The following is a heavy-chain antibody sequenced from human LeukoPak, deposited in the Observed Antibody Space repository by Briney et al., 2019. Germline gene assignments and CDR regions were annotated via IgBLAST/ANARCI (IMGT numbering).Heavy chain of an antibody. D-gene: IGHD3-22*01. Sequence: ASVKVSCKASGYTFTGYHMHWVRQAPGHGLEWMGWINPNSGDTNYAQKLQGRVTMTTDTSTSTAYMELRSLRSDDTAVYYCARVFHDSSGYYPYYFDYWGQGTLVPVSS. CDR3: ARVFHDSSGYYPYYFDY. V-gene: IGHV1-2*02. J-gene: IGHJ4*02. CDR1: GYTFTGYH. CDR2: INPNSGDT.